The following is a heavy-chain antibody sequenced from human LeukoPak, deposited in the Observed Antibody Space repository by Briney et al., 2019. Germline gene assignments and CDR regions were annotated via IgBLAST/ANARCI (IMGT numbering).Heavy chain of an antibody. V-gene: IGHV4-59*08. CDR3: ARVGLGYCSSTSCYGGGYFDY. D-gene: IGHD2-2*01. CDR2: IYYSGST. Sequence: PSETLSLTCAVYGGSFSGYYWSWIRQPPGKGLEWIGYIYYSGSTNYNPSLKSRVTISVDTSKNQFSLKLSSVTAADTAVYYCARVGLGYCSSTSCYGGGYFDYWGQGTLVTVSS. J-gene: IGHJ4*02. CDR1: GGSFSGYY.